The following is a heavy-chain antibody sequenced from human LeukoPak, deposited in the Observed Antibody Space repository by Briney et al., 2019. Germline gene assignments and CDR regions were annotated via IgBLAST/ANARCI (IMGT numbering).Heavy chain of an antibody. J-gene: IGHJ5*02. CDR2: IYYSGST. Sequence: SETLSLTFTVSGGSISSYYWSWIRQPPGKGLEWIGYIYYSGSTNYNPSLKSRVTISVDTSKNQFSLKLSSVAAADTAVYYCARANPSHWFDPWGQGTLVTVSS. CDR3: ARANPSHWFDP. CDR1: GGSISSYY. D-gene: IGHD1-14*01. V-gene: IGHV4-59*01.